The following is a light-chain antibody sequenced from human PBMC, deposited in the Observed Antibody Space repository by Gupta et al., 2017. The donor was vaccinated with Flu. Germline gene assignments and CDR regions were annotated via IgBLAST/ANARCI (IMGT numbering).Light chain of an antibody. Sequence: DIQLTQSPSFLSASVGDRVTITCRASQDISRSLAWYRQKPGEGPELLIYAASTLQTAVPSRFNCSCFGTEFTLTISSLHPEDFATYYCQTFNRYPVPFGGGAKVEIK. CDR3: QTFNRYPVP. V-gene: IGKV1-9*01. CDR2: AAS. CDR1: QDISRS. J-gene: IGKJ4*01.